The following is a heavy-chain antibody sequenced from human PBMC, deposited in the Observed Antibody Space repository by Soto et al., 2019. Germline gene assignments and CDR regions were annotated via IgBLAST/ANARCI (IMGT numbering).Heavy chain of an antibody. J-gene: IGHJ3*02. D-gene: IGHD6-13*01. Sequence: PGGSLRLSCAASGFSFSSYWMSWVRQAPGKGLEWVANIKQDGSEKYYVDSVKGRFTISRDNAKNSLYLQMNSLRAEDTAVYYCAREHEQLEPDAFDIWGQGPMVTVSS. CDR3: AREHEQLEPDAFDI. CDR1: GFSFSSYW. V-gene: IGHV3-7*01. CDR2: IKQDGSEK.